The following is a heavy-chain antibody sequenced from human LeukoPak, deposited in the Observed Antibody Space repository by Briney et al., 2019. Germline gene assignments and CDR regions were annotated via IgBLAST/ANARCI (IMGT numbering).Heavy chain of an antibody. J-gene: IGHJ4*02. V-gene: IGHV4-30-2*01. CDR3: ARGFYGSGSQFDY. D-gene: IGHD3-10*01. Sequence: PSQTLSLTCAVSGGSISSGDYPWSWVRQPPGKGLEWIGYIFHTGHTSYNPSLKSRVTISVDMSKNQLSLKLSSVTAADTAVYYCARGFYGSGSQFDYWGQGTLVTVSS. CDR1: GGSISSGDYP. CDR2: IFHTGHT.